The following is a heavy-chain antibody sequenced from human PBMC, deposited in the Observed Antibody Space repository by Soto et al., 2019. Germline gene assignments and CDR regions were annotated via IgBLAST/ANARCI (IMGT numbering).Heavy chain of an antibody. CDR1: GYRFTNYW. CDR3: ASTDVVSTIDDGRDSFDI. Sequence: GATMKISCKGSGYRFTNYWIGWVRQMPGKGLERLGVIYPGDSDTRYSPSFQGQVTISADKSISTAYRQWCSLKGSDTAIYYCASTDVVSTIDDGRDSFDIWGQGTMVTVSS. CDR2: IYPGDSDT. V-gene: IGHV5-51*01. J-gene: IGHJ3*02. D-gene: IGHD2-21*01.